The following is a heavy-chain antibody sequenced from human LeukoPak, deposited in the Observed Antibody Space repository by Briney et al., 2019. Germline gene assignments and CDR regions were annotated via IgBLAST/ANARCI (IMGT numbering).Heavy chain of an antibody. J-gene: IGHJ5*02. Sequence: SETLSLTCTVSGGSISSGDYYWSWIRQPPGKGLEWIGYIYYSGSTYYNPSLKSRVTISVDTSKNQFSLKLSSVTAADTAVYYCAQYYYDSSGYNWFDPWGQGTLVTVSS. V-gene: IGHV4-30-4*01. CDR3: AQYYYDSSGYNWFDP. CDR2: IYYSGST. CDR1: GGSISSGDYY. D-gene: IGHD3-22*01.